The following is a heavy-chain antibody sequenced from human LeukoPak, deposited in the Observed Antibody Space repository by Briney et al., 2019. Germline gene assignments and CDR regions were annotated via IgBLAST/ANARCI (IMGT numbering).Heavy chain of an antibody. Sequence: GGSLRLSCAASGFTFSSYWMHWVRQAPGKGLVWVSCINSDGSSPSYADSVKGRFTISRDNAKNTLSLQMNSLRAEDTAVYYCAKDLKLGSSWYEGRFFDYWGQGTLVTVSS. V-gene: IGHV3-74*01. CDR2: INSDGSSP. J-gene: IGHJ4*02. D-gene: IGHD6-13*01. CDR1: GFTFSSYW. CDR3: AKDLKLGSSWYEGRFFDY.